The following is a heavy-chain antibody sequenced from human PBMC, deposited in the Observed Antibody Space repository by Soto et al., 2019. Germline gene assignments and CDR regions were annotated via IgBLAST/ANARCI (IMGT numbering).Heavy chain of an antibody. CDR2: TYYRSKWYN. J-gene: IGHJ3*02. Sequence: SQTLSLTCAISGDSVSSNSAAWNWIRQSPSRGLEWLGRTYYRSKWYNDYAVSVKSRITINPDTSKNQFSLQLNSVTPEDTAVYYCARDGALIYDSSGYYRGDDAFDIWGQGTMVTVSS. D-gene: IGHD3-22*01. CDR3: ARDGALIYDSSGYYRGDDAFDI. CDR1: GDSVSSNSAA. V-gene: IGHV6-1*01.